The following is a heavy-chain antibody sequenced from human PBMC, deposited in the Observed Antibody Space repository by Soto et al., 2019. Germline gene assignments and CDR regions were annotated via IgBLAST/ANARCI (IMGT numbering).Heavy chain of an antibody. V-gene: IGHV3-33*01. CDR2: IWYDGSNK. Sequence: QVQLVESGGGVVQPGRSLRLSCAASGFTFSSYGMHWVRQAPGKGLERVAVIWYDGSNKYYADSVKGRFTISRDNSKNTLYLQMNSLRAEDTAVYYCARSSENRWHYYYGMDVWGQGTTVTVSS. CDR1: GFTFSSYG. J-gene: IGHJ6*02. CDR3: ARSSENRWHYYYGMDV. D-gene: IGHD2-15*01.